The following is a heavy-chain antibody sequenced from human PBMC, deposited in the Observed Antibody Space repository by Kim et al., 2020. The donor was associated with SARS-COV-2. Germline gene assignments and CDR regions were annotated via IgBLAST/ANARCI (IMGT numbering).Heavy chain of an antibody. J-gene: IGHJ2*01. D-gene: IGHD6-13*01. CDR3: ARDRIAAAGRYFDL. V-gene: IGHV4-31*02. Sequence: NPSLKSRVTISVDTSKNQFSLKLSSVTAADTAVYYCARDRIAAAGRYFDLWGRGTLVTVSS.